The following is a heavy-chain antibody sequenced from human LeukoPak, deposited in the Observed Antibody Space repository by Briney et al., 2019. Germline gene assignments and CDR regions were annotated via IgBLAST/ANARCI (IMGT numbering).Heavy chain of an antibody. D-gene: IGHD3-22*01. CDR1: GVSISSYY. Sequence: PSETLSLTCTVSGVSISSYYWSWIRQPPGKGLEWIGYIYYSGSTNYNPSLKSRVTISVDTSKNQFSLKLSSVTAADTAVYYCARHLYYYDSSSFDIWGQGTMVTVSS. V-gene: IGHV4-59*08. CDR3: ARHLYYYDSSSFDI. J-gene: IGHJ3*02. CDR2: IYYSGST.